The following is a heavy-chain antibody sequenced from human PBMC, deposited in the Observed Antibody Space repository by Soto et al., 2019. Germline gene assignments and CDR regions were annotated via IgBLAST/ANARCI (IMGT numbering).Heavy chain of an antibody. V-gene: IGHV3-21*01. CDR1: GFTFSSYS. Sequence: EVQLVESGGGLVKPGGSLRLSCAASGFTFSSYSMNWVRQAPGKGLQWVSSISSSSTYIYYADSVKGRFTISRDNAKNSLYLQMNSLRAEDTAVYYCARGTNYYDSSVYYGYWGQGTLATVSS. D-gene: IGHD3-22*01. CDR2: ISSSSTYI. CDR3: ARGTNYYDSSVYYGY. J-gene: IGHJ4*02.